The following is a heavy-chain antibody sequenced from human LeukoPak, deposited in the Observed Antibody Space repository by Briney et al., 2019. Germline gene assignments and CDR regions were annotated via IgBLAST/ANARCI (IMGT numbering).Heavy chain of an antibody. J-gene: IGHJ4*02. Sequence: GGSLRLSCAVSGITLSNYGMSWVRQAPGKGLEWVAGISDSGGSTNYADSVKGRVTISRDNPKNTLYLQMNSLRAEDTAVYFFAKRGVVIRVILVGFHKEAYYFDSWGQGALVTVSS. D-gene: IGHD3-22*01. CDR3: AKRGVVIRVILVGFHKEAYYFDS. CDR2: ISDSGGST. V-gene: IGHV3-23*01. CDR1: GITLSNYG.